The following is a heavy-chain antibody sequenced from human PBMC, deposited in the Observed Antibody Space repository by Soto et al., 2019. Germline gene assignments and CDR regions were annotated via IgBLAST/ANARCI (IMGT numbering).Heavy chain of an antibody. D-gene: IGHD5-18*01. CDR2: ISGGDGST. V-gene: IGHV3-23*01. J-gene: IGHJ4*02. Sequence: GGSLRLSCAASGFTFTTYAMSWVRQAPGEGLEWVSSISGGDGSTYYADSVKGRFTIFRDNSKNTLHLQMNSLRVEDTAVYYCAKVVRGYSYGYDYWGQGTLVTVSS. CDR3: AKVVRGYSYGYDY. CDR1: GFTFTTYA.